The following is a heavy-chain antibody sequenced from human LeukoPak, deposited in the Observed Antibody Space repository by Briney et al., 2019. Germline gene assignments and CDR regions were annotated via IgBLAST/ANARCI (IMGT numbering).Heavy chain of an antibody. Sequence: GESLKISCKGSGYSFTSYWIGWVRQMPGKGLEWMGIIYPGDSDTRYSPSFQGQVTISADKSISTAYLQWSSLKASDTAMYYCARHDKYSGYDTIRGTGYYHYYYMDVWGKGTTVTVSS. D-gene: IGHD5-12*01. V-gene: IGHV5-51*01. CDR2: IYPGDSDT. CDR1: GYSFTSYW. CDR3: ARHDKYSGYDTIRGTGYYHYYYMDV. J-gene: IGHJ6*03.